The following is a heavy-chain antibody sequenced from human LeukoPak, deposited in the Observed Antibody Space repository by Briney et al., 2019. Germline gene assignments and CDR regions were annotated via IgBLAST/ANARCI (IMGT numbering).Heavy chain of an antibody. CDR2: IRYDGSNK. D-gene: IGHD6-6*01. V-gene: IGHV3-30*02. Sequence: PGGSLRLSCAASGFTFSSYGMHWVRQAPGKGLEWVAFIRYDGSNKYYADSVKGRFTISRDNSKNTLYLQMNSLRAEDTAVYYCANSYIAARERYYYYMDVWGKGTTVTVSS. J-gene: IGHJ6*03. CDR3: ANSYIAARERYYYYMDV. CDR1: GFTFSSYG.